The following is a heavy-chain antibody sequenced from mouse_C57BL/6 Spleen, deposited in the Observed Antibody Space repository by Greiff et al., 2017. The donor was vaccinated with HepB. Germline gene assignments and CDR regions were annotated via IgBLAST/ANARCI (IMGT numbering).Heavy chain of an antibody. D-gene: IGHD4-1*01. J-gene: IGHJ2*01. Sequence: EVKLMESGGGLVKPGGSLKLSCAASGFTFSSYAMSWVRQTPEKRLEWVATISDGGSYTYYPDNVKGRFTISRDNAKNNLYLQMSHLKSEDTAMYYCARDGEVTGYFDYWGQGTTLTVSS. CDR3: ARDGEVTGYFDY. CDR1: GFTFSSYA. CDR2: ISDGGSYT. V-gene: IGHV5-4*01.